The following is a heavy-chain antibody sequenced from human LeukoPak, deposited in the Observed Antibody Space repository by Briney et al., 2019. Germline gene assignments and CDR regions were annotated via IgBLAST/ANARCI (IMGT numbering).Heavy chain of an antibody. J-gene: IGHJ6*03. CDR1: GGSFSGYY. V-gene: IGHV4-34*01. Sequence: SSETLSLTCAVYGGSFSGYYWSWIRQPPGKGLEWIGEINHSGSTNYNPSLKSRVTISVDTSKNQFSLKLSSVIAADTAVYYCARAVGGSGSYYYYYYYYMDVWGKGTTVTISS. CDR3: ARAVGGSGSYYYYYYYYMDV. CDR2: INHSGST. D-gene: IGHD3-10*01.